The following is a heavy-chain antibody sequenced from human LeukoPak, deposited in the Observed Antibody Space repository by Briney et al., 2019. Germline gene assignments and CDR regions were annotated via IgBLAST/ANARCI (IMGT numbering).Heavy chain of an antibody. Sequence: GGSLRLSCAASGFAFHAFDMYWVRQAPGKGLEWVSRITNDGGKTYYADSVRGRFTISRDSSQSSLYLQMNSLRTDDAALYYCATWAFYHGLDVWGQGTTVTVSS. CDR3: ATWAFYHGLDV. V-gene: IGHV3-43*02. D-gene: IGHD1-26*01. CDR2: ITNDGGKT. J-gene: IGHJ6*02. CDR1: GFAFHAFD.